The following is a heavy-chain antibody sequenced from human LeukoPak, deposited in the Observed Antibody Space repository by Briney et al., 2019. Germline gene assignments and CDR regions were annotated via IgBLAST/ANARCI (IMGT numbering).Heavy chain of an antibody. CDR1: GYTFTSYY. Sequence: ASVKVSCKASGYTFTSYYMPWVRQAPGQGLDLMGIINPSGGSTSYAQKFQGRVTMTRDTSTSTVYMELSSLRSEDTAVYYCARVIGSSSFYPNWGQGTLVTVSS. D-gene: IGHD6-6*01. V-gene: IGHV1-46*01. CDR3: ARVIGSSSFYPN. J-gene: IGHJ4*02. CDR2: INPSGGST.